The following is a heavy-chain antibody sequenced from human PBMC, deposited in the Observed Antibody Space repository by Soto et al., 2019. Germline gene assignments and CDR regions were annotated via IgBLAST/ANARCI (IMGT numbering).Heavy chain of an antibody. CDR1: GGTFSSYA. J-gene: IGHJ6*02. V-gene: IGHV1-46*01. D-gene: IGHD6-6*01. CDR3: ARVNGRGSSYYGMDV. CDR2: INPSGGST. Sequence: ASVKVSCKASGGTFSSYAISWVRQAPGQGLEWMGIINPSGGSTGYAQKFQGRVTMTRDTSTSTVYMELSSLRSEDTAVYYCARVNGRGSSYYGMDVWGQGTTVTVSS.